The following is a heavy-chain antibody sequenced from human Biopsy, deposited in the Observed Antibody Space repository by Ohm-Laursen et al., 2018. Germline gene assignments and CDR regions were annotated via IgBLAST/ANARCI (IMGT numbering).Heavy chain of an antibody. CDR1: GGSLSSYS. CDR3: ATGPKRLTGTSYFES. Sequence: SETLSLTCTVSGGSLSSYSWSWIRQPAGKGLEWIGQIYTSGDTNYNPSLKSRVSVSEDTSRRQFSLRLTSVTAADTAVYYCATGPKRLTGTSYFESWGRGILVTVSS. CDR2: IYTSGDT. V-gene: IGHV4-4*07. J-gene: IGHJ4*02. D-gene: IGHD1-7*01.